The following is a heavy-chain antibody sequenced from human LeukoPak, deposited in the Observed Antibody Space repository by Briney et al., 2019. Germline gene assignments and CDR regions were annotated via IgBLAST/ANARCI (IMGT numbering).Heavy chain of an antibody. J-gene: IGHJ4*02. CDR3: ARDLRPASTVVIPGEFDY. CDR1: GYTFTGYY. CDR2: INPNSGGT. Sequence: ASVKVSCKASGYTFTGYYMHWVRQAPGQGLEWMGCINPNSGGTNYAQKFQGRVTMTRDTSINTVYMELTRLRSDDTAVYYCARDLRPASTVVIPGEFDYWGQGTLVTVSS. V-gene: IGHV1-2*02. D-gene: IGHD4-23*01.